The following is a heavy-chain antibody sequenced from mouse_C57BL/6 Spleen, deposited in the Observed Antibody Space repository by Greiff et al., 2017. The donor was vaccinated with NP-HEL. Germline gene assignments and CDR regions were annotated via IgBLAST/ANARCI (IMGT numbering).Heavy chain of an antibody. CDR1: GYTFTDYY. D-gene: IGHD2-5*01. CDR3: ARGGAYYSNYAMDY. CDR2: IYPGSGNT. Sequence: QVQLKESGAELVRPGASVKLSCKASGYTFTDYYINWVKQRPGQGLEWIARIYPGSGNTYYNEKFKGKATLTAEKSSSTAYMQLSSLTSEDSAVYFCARGGAYYSNYAMDYWGQGTSVTVSS. J-gene: IGHJ4*01. V-gene: IGHV1-76*01.